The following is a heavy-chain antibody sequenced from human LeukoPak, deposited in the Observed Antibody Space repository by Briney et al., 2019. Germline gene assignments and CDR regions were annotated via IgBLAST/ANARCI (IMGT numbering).Heavy chain of an antibody. CDR1: GFTFRNNW. Sequence: SGGSLRLSCAASGFTFRNNWMIWFAQAPGKGRRGGAIIKNDGSETYYVDSVRGRFTISRDTAKTSLFLQMSTLRAEDTAVYYCARDPLRGDGYAFDNWGQGTQVTVSS. CDR3: ARDPLRGDGYAFDN. D-gene: IGHD5-24*01. V-gene: IGHV3-7*01. J-gene: IGHJ4*02. CDR2: IKNDGSET.